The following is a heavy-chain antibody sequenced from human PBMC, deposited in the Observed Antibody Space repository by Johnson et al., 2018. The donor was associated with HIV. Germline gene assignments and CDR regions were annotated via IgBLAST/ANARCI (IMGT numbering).Heavy chain of an antibody. CDR3: AKDMGRYSGSYGNYDAFDI. V-gene: IGHV3-43*01. CDR2: ISWDGGST. J-gene: IGHJ3*02. CDR1: GFTFDDYG. Sequence: VQLVESGGGVVRPGRSLRLSCAASGFTFDDYGMSWVRQAPGKGLEWVSLISWDGGSTYYADSVKGRFTISRDNSKNSLYLQMNSLRTEDTALYYCAKDMGRYSGSYGNYDAFDIWGQGTMVTVSS. D-gene: IGHD1-26*01.